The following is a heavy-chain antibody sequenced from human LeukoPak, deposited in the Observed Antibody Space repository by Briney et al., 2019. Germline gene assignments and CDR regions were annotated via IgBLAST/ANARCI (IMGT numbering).Heavy chain of an antibody. J-gene: IGHJ4*02. V-gene: IGHV4-30-2*01. CDR1: GGSISSGGYS. CDR2: IYHSGST. Sequence: ASQTLSLTCAVSGGSISSGGYSWSWIRQPPGKGLEWIGYIYHSGSTYYSPSLKSRVTISVDRSKNQFSLKLSSVTAADTAVYYCARGHPGIAAAAENWGQGTLVTVSS. D-gene: IGHD6-13*01. CDR3: ARGHPGIAAAAEN.